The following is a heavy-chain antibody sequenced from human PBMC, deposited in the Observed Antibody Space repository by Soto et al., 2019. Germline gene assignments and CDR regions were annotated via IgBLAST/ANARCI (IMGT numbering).Heavy chain of an antibody. D-gene: IGHD3-10*01. J-gene: IGHJ6*02. CDR1: GYTFTSYD. Sequence: GASVKVSCKASGYTFTSYDINWVRQATGQGLEWMGWMNPNSGNTGYAQKFQGRVTMTRNTSISTAYMELSSLRSEDTAVDYCARDWRDYYGSGGNLYGMDVWGQGTTVTVSS. V-gene: IGHV1-8*01. CDR3: ARDWRDYYGSGGNLYGMDV. CDR2: MNPNSGNT.